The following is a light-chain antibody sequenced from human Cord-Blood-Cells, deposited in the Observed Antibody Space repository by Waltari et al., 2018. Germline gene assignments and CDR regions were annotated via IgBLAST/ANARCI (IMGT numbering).Light chain of an antibody. CDR1: SSDVGGYNY. V-gene: IGLV2-14*01. CDR3: SSYTSSSTHNYV. CDR2: EVS. J-gene: IGLJ1*01. Sequence: QSALTQPASVSGSPGQSITIPCTGTSSDVGGYNYVSGYQQHPGKAPKLIIYEVSNRPSGVSNRFSGSKSGNTASLTISGLQAEDEADYYCSSYTSSSTHNYVFGTGTKVTVL.